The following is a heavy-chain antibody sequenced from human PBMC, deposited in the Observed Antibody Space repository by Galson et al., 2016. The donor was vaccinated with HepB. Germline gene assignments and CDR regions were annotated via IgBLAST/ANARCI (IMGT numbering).Heavy chain of an antibody. V-gene: IGHV4-61*02. CDR1: GGSIRSGSYY. J-gene: IGHJ4*02. Sequence: TLSLTCTVSGGSIRSGSYYWSWIRQPAGKGLEWIGRVYSTGSTNYTPSLKSRITISLNTSENQFSLKLTSVTAAEPAVYYCARSTRSTSLRFDYGGQGPRVTVPS. D-gene: IGHD6-6*01. CDR2: VYSTGST. CDR3: ARSTRSTSLRFDY.